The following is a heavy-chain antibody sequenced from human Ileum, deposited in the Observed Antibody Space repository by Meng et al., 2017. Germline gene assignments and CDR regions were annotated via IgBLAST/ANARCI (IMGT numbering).Heavy chain of an antibody. CDR1: GAFVSSNNYG. J-gene: IGHJ4*02. V-gene: IGHV4-61*01. CDR3: ARDHWGSLDY. CDR2: GST. D-gene: IGHD7-27*01. Sequence: PLQDAGPGLVRPSETPPRTCTVSGAFVSSNNYGWGWIRQPPGKGLEWIGYGSTNHNPSLKSRVTISVDTSKNQFFLTLNSVTAADTAIYYCARDHWGSLDYWGQGILVTVSS.